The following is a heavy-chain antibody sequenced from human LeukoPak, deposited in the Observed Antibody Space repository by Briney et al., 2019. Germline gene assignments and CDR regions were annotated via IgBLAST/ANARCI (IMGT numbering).Heavy chain of an antibody. Sequence: GGSLRLSCAGSGFTFGDYTMHWVRQAPGKGLEWVSLISWDGGSTYYADSVKGRFTISRDNSKNSLYLQINSLRAEDTALYCCAKATYGAYGMDVWGQGTTVTVSS. CDR3: AKATYGAYGMDV. J-gene: IGHJ6*02. CDR2: ISWDGGST. V-gene: IGHV3-43*01. CDR1: GFTFGDYT. D-gene: IGHD4-17*01.